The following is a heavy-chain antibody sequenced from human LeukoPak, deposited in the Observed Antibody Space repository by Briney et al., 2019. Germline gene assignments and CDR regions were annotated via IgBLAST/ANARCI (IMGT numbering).Heavy chain of an antibody. CDR1: GFTFDDYA. J-gene: IGHJ5*02. Sequence: GGSLRLSCVASGFTFDDYAMHWVRQAPGKGLEWVSGISWSGDKVGYEDSVQGRFTISRDNAKNALYLQMNSLRVEDTALYYCAKDMGEVAGSHWFDPWGQGTLVTVSS. CDR3: AKDMGEVAGSHWFDP. D-gene: IGHD6-19*01. CDR2: ISWSGDKV. V-gene: IGHV3-9*01.